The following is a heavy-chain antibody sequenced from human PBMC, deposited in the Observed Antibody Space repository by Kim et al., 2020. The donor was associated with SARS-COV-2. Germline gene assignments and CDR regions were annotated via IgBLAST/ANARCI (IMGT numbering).Heavy chain of an antibody. V-gene: IGHV3-9*01. D-gene: IGHD3-22*01. Sequence: VKGRFTISRDNAKNSLYLQMNSLRAEDTALYYCAKDNRYYDSSGYYYFDYWGQGTLVTVSS. J-gene: IGHJ4*02. CDR3: AKDNRYYDSSGYYYFDY.